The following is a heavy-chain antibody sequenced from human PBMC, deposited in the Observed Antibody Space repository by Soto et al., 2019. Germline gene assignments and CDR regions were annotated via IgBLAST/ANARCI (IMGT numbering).Heavy chain of an antibody. J-gene: IGHJ5*02. Sequence: QEQVVESGGGVVQHGRSLRLSCAASGFTFSTHAMHWVRQAPGRGLEWVAIISYDGTTKDYADSVKGRFTISRDNSKNAVYLQMNSLRSEDTALYYCARDWRTAGTTGWFDPWGQGTLVTVSS. CDR2: ISYDGTTK. CDR1: GFTFSTHA. CDR3: ARDWRTAGTTGWFDP. D-gene: IGHD6-13*01. V-gene: IGHV3-30-3*01.